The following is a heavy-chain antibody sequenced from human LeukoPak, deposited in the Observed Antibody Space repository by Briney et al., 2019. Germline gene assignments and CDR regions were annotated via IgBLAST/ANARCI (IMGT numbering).Heavy chain of an antibody. CDR2: IIPIFGTA. CDR3: AREEGIQLRIHNWCDP. D-gene: IGHD5-18*01. Sequence: KVSCKVSGGTFSSYAISWVLQAPGQGLEWMGGIIPIFGTANYAQKFQGRVTITTDESTSTAYMQLSSLRSEDTAVYYCAREEGIQLRIHNWCDPWGQRTLVSVSS. CDR1: GGTFSSYA. V-gene: IGHV1-69*05. J-gene: IGHJ5*02.